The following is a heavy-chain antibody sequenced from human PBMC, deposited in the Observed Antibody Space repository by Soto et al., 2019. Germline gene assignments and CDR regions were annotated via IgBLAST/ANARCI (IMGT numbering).Heavy chain of an antibody. CDR3: ARDVLASVVPAAKYYSYAMDV. CDR2: ISYDGTNK. V-gene: IGHV3-30-3*01. CDR1: GFTFSSYA. J-gene: IGHJ6*02. D-gene: IGHD2-2*01. Sequence: GGSLRLSCAASGFTFSSYAGHWVRQAPGKGLEWVAVISYDGTNKFYADSVKGRFTISRDTSKNTLFLQMNSLRPEDTSVYYCARDVLASVVPAAKYYSYAMDVWGQGTTVTVSS.